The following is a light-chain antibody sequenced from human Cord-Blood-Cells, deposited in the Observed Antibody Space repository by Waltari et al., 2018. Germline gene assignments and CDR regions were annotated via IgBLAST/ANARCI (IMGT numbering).Light chain of an antibody. V-gene: IGKV1-9*01. CDR1: QGISSY. J-gene: IGKJ4*01. CDR2: AAS. Sequence: DIQLTQPPSFLSASVGDRVTITCRASQGISSYLAWYQQKPGEPPKLLLYAASTLKNRVPSRFSGSGSRTEFTLTISSLQPEDFATYYCQQLNSYPLTFGGGTKVEIK. CDR3: QQLNSYPLT.